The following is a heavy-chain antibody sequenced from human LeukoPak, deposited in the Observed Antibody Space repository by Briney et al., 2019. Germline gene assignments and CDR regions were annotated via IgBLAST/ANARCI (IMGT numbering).Heavy chain of an antibody. CDR1: GYTFTSCW. Sequence: ASVKVSCKASGYTFTSCWIQWVRQAPGQGLEWMGLINCDGGSTAYAPKFQGRVIMTRDTSTSTAYMDLSSLRSDDTAVYHCARAPRNSSTMLDFWGQGTLVSVSS. V-gene: IGHV1-46*01. CDR3: ARAPRNSSTMLDF. D-gene: IGHD6-13*01. J-gene: IGHJ4*02. CDR2: INCDGGST.